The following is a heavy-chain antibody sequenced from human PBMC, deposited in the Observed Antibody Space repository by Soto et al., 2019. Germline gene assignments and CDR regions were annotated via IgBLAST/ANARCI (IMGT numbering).Heavy chain of an antibody. CDR3: ARVVVAATYYYYYMDV. CDR2: IYYSGST. CDR1: GGSISSYY. D-gene: IGHD2-15*01. V-gene: IGHV4-59*01. Sequence: SETLSLTCTVSGGSISSYYWSWIRQPPGKGLEWIGYIYYSGSTNYNPSLKSRVTISVDTSKNQFSLKLSSVTAADTAVYYCARVVVAATYYYYYMDVWGKGTTVTVS. J-gene: IGHJ6*03.